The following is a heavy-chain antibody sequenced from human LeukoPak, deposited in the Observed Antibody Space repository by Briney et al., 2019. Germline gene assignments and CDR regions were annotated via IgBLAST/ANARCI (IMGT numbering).Heavy chain of an antibody. Sequence: GGSLRLSCAASGFTFSNYGMSWVRQAPGKGLEWVSYITGSGSTIYYADSVKGRFTISRDNAQNSLYLQMNSLRAEDTAVYYCAKMGRWYYFDYWGQGTLVTVSS. J-gene: IGHJ4*02. CDR1: GFTFSNYG. CDR2: ITGSGSTI. V-gene: IGHV3-48*04. CDR3: AKMGRWYYFDY. D-gene: IGHD5-24*01.